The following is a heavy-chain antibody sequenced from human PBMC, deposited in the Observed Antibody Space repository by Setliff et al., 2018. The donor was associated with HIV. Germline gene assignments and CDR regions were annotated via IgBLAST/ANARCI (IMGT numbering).Heavy chain of an antibody. Sequence: GGSLRLSCAASGFTFSSYTMNWVRQAPGKGLEWVSSITGSGSYIYYADSVKGRFTISRDNAKKSLYLQMNSLRAEDTAVYFCARDRDQGYSSGWPRDCGQGTLVTVSS. D-gene: IGHD6-19*01. CDR3: ARDRDQGYSSGWPRD. CDR1: GFTFSSYT. V-gene: IGHV3-21*01. CDR2: ITGSGSYI. J-gene: IGHJ4*02.